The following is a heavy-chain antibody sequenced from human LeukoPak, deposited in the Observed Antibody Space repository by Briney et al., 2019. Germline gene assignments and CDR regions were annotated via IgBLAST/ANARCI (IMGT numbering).Heavy chain of an antibody. J-gene: IGHJ4*02. CDR1: GYSFTNYD. V-gene: IGHV1-18*01. D-gene: IGHD3-16*01. CDR2: INPSNGDT. CDR3: ARGLDEATWEPRLGN. Sequence: ASVKVSCKTSGYSFTNYDNNWVRQAPGQGLEWVGWINPSNGDTNYAGKFQGRVTLTTDTSTTTLYMELRNLRPDDTAIYFCARGLDEATWEPRLGNWGQGTLVTVSS.